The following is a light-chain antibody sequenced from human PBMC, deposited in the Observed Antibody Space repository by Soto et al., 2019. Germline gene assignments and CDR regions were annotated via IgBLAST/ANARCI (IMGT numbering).Light chain of an antibody. CDR3: SSYTTSSTLI. CDR1: SSDVGGYNF. J-gene: IGLJ2*01. V-gene: IGLV2-14*03. CDR2: DVS. Sequence: QSVLTQPACVSGSPGQSITISCTGTSSDVGGYNFVSWYQQHPDKAPKLIIYDVSNRPSGVSHRFSGSKSGNTASLTISGIQAEDEADYYCSSYTTSSTLIFGGGTKLTVL.